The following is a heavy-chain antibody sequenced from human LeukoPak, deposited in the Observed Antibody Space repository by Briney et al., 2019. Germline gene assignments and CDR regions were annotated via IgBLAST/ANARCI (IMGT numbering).Heavy chain of an antibody. Sequence: QPGGSLRLSCAASGFSFSTYAMSWVRQAPGKGLEWVSGVNGDGSSTNYADSVKGRFTISRDNAKNTLYLQMNSLRAEDTAVYYCARDGIAAVDFDYWGQGILVTVSS. CDR2: VNGDGSST. V-gene: IGHV3-74*01. CDR3: ARDGIAAVDFDY. CDR1: GFSFSTYA. D-gene: IGHD6-13*01. J-gene: IGHJ4*02.